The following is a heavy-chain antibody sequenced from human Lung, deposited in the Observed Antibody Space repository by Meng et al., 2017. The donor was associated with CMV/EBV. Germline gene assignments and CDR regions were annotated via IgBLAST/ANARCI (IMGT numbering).Heavy chain of an antibody. CDR1: GGSTSSYY. CDR3: ASTRYGYYYYDY. J-gene: IGHJ4*02. CDR2: IYHTGSR. D-gene: IGHD5-18*01. V-gene: IGHV4-59*01. Sequence: SETLSLXCTVSGGSTSSYYWSCIRQTPGKQLEYIGYIYHTGSRIYSPSLKTRLTMSLDTSKSQFSLNLNSVTAADTAVYYCASTRYGYYYYDYWGQGMLVTVSS.